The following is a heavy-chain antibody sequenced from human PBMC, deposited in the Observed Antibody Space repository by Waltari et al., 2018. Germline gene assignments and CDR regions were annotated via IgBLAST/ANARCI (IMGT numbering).Heavy chain of an antibody. J-gene: IGHJ3*01. CDR3: ARSGNYDILTGYSPDAFDV. D-gene: IGHD3-9*01. CDR2: IDSSATI. V-gene: IGHV4-39*01. Sequence: QLQLQPSGPGLVKPSETLSLTCSVSGDSISSSSFYWGWIRQPPGKGLEWIGTIDSSATIYYNPSLNRRVTISEDTSKNQVSLRLRSVTAADTAVYYCARSGNYDILTGYSPDAFDVWGQGTMVTVSS. CDR1: GDSISSSSFY.